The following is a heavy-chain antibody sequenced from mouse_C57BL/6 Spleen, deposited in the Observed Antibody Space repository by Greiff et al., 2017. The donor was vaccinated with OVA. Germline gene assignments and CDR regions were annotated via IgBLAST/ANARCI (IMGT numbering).Heavy chain of an antibody. Sequence: EVKVVESGEGLVKPGGSLKLSCAASGFTFSSYAMSWVRQTPEKRLEWVAYISSGGDYIYYADTVKGRFTISRDNARNTLYLQMSRLKSEDTAMYYCTREDLYAMDYWGQGTSVTVSS. CDR3: TREDLYAMDY. CDR1: GFTFSSYA. CDR2: ISSGGDYI. V-gene: IGHV5-9-1*02. J-gene: IGHJ4*01.